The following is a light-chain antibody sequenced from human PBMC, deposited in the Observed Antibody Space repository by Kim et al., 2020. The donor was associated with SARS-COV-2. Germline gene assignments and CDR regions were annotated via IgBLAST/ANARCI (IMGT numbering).Light chain of an antibody. Sequence: ETVMTQAPATLSVSPGERATLSCRASQSVSNNVAWYQQKPGQAPRLIMYGASTRATGIPARFSGSGSGTEFTLTITSLQSEDFAVYYCQQYNIWPPITFGQGTRLEIK. CDR2: GAS. CDR1: QSVSNN. J-gene: IGKJ5*01. V-gene: IGKV3-15*01. CDR3: QQYNIWPPIT.